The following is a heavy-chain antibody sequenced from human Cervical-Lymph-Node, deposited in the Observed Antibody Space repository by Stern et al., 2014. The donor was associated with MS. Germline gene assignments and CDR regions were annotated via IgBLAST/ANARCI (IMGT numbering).Heavy chain of an antibody. J-gene: IGHJ6*02. CDR1: GFTFSSYD. V-gene: IGHV3-48*02. D-gene: IGHD3-10*01. CDR2: ISGSGDDI. Sequence: EVQLVESGGGLVRPGGSLRLSCATSGFTFSSYDMNWVRQAPGKGLEWISYISGSGDDIAYADSVKGRFTISRDNAKNSLFLQMNSPRDEDTAVYYCARWAGITMVRGGYSHYGMDVWGQGTTVTVS. CDR3: ARWAGITMVRGGYSHYGMDV.